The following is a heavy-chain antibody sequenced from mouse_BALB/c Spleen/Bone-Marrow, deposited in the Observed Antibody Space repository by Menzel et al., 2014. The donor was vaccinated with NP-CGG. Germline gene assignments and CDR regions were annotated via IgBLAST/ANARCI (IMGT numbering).Heavy chain of an antibody. CDR1: GFPFRRYG. CDR2: LNSGGSNT. V-gene: IGHV5-6*02. D-gene: IGHD4-1*01. CDR3: SRRGNWDCRRYFDF. Sequence: VTTGVPLVTPGGSLKFSRAPPGFPFRRYGMSWVRPAPDKRLAWLATLNSGGSNTYHLDSVRGRFTISRDNAKNTLHLQMTSLKSEDTAMYYCSRRGNWDCRRYFDFWSAGPP. J-gene: IGHJ1*01.